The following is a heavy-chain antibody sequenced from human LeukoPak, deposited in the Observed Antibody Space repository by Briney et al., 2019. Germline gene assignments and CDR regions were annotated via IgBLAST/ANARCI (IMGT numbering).Heavy chain of an antibody. CDR2: ISSSSSTI. CDR1: GFTFSSYS. CDR3: ARAPARYCSSTSCFQKYNWFDP. Sequence: GGSLRLSCAASGFTFSSYSMNWVRQAPGKGLEWVSYISSSSSTIYYADSVKGRFTISKDNAKNSLYLQMNSLRAEDTAVYYCARAPARYCSSTSCFQKYNWFDPWGQGTLVTVSS. J-gene: IGHJ5*02. D-gene: IGHD2-2*01. V-gene: IGHV3-48*04.